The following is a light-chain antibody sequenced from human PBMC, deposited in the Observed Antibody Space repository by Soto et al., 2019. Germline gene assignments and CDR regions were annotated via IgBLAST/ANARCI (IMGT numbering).Light chain of an antibody. CDR1: NSDVGSYIL. Sequence: QSALTQPASVSGSPGQSITIPCTGTNSDVGSYILVSWYQQYPGKGPKLMIYEGSKRPSGVSDRFSGSKSGNTASLTISGLLAEDEADYYCCSYAGSTTYVFGTGTKLTVL. CDR3: CSYAGSTTYV. J-gene: IGLJ1*01. V-gene: IGLV2-23*01. CDR2: EGS.